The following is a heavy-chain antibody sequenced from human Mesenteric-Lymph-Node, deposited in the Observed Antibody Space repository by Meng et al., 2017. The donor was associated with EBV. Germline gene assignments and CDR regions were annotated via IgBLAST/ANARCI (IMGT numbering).Heavy chain of an antibody. D-gene: IGHD3-3*01. CDR1: VWYFSGYY. CDR2: INHSGSN. Sequence: HGQIQRGGRGLLMPSETKTLTCAVYVWYFSGYYWSWIRQPPGQALERFGEINHSGSNNYNPSLKSRVTISVDTSKNQFSLKLSSVTAADTAVYYCARNGIWSGYFWGWFNPWGQGTLVTVSS. V-gene: IGHV4-34*01. CDR3: ARNGIWSGYFWGWFNP. J-gene: IGHJ5*02.